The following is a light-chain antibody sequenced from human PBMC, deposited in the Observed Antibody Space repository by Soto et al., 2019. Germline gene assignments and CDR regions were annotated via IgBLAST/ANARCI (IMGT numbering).Light chain of an antibody. Sequence: DIQMTQSPSSLSASVGDRVTITCRASQSISNYLNWYQQKPGKAPKLLMFAASSLQSGVPSRFSGVGSGTDFTLTISSLQPEDFATYYCQQSYSTPRTFGQGIKVEIK. CDR2: AAS. CDR3: QQSYSTPRT. J-gene: IGKJ1*01. CDR1: QSISNY. V-gene: IGKV1-39*01.